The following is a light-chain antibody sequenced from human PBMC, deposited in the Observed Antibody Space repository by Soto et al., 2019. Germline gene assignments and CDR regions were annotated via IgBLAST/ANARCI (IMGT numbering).Light chain of an antibody. CDR3: QQYHNWPPYT. V-gene: IGKV3-15*01. Sequence: EIVMTQSPATLSVSPGERATLSCRASRSIRSSLAWYQHKPGQAPRLLIYDASTRATGIPARFSGSGSGTDLTLTINSLQSEDLAIYYCQQYHNWPPYTFGQGTKLEIK. J-gene: IGKJ2*01. CDR1: RSIRSS. CDR2: DAS.